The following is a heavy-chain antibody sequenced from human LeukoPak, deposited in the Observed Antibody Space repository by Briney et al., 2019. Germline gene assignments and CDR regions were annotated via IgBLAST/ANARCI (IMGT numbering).Heavy chain of an antibody. V-gene: IGHV3-23*01. D-gene: IGHD3-16*02. CDR2: ISGSGGGT. CDR3: AKGLFMITFGGVIGDY. J-gene: IGHJ4*02. Sequence: GGSLRLSCAASGFTFSSYAMSWVRQAPGKGLEWVSAISGSGGGTYYADSVKGRFTISRDNSKNTLYLQMNSLRAEDTAVYYCAKGLFMITFGGVIGDYWGQGTLVTVSS. CDR1: GFTFSSYA.